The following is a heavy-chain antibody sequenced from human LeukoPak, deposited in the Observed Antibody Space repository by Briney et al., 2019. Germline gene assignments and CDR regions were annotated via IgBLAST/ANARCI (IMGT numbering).Heavy chain of an antibody. CDR1: GFSFSTYS. CDR2: IVGSSSTI. CDR3: ATDSPETAAFDY. J-gene: IGHJ4*02. Sequence: PGGSLRLSCAASGFSFSTYSMNWVRQAPGKGLECVSYIVGSSSTIYYADSVKGRFTISRDNAKNSLYLQMDSLRAEDTAVYYCATDSPETAAFDYWGQGTLVTVSS. V-gene: IGHV3-48*04. D-gene: IGHD1-1*01.